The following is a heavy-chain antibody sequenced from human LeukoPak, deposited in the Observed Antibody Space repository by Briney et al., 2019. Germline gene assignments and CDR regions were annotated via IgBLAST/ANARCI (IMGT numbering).Heavy chain of an antibody. CDR2: ISNSGGGT. V-gene: IGHV3-23*01. CDR3: ARDTLDGYTQDY. Sequence: GSLGLSWAASGFTFSSYAMGWVRQAPGKGLGGVSTISNSGGGTYYADSVKGRFTISRDNSKNALFLQMNSLRAEDTAVYYCARDTLDGYTQDYWGQGTLVTVSS. J-gene: IGHJ4*02. CDR1: GFTFSSYA. D-gene: IGHD5-24*01.